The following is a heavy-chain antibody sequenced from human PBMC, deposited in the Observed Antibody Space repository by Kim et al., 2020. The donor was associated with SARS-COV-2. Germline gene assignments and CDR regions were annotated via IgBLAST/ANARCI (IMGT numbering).Heavy chain of an antibody. D-gene: IGHD2-2*01. CDR3: ARSPAVVHRIRMKPGTFDY. J-gene: IGHJ4*02. Sequence: ASVKVSCKASGYTFTSYYMHWVRQAPGQGLEWMGIINPSGGSTSYAQKFQGRVTMTRDTSTSTVYMELSSLRSEDTAVYYCARSPAVVHRIRMKPGTFDYWGQGTLVTVSS. CDR1: GYTFTSYY. V-gene: IGHV1-46*01. CDR2: INPSGGST.